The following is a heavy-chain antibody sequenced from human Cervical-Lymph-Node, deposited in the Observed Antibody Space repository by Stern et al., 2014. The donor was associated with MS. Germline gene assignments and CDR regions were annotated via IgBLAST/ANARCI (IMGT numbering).Heavy chain of an antibody. CDR3: ARQRYFDY. Sequence: EVQLVQSGPEVKRPGESLKISCQASGYTFTSYWIGWVRQMPGKGLEWLAIIFPGGSDIRYSPSFQGQVTISADKSSSTAYLHWNNLKASVAAIYYCARQRYFDYWGQGTLVTVSS. V-gene: IGHV5-51*01. J-gene: IGHJ4*02. CDR2: IFPGGSDI. CDR1: GYTFTSYW.